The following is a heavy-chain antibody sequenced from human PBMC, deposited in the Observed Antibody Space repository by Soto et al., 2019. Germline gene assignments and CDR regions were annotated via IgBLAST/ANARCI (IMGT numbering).Heavy chain of an antibody. CDR2: ISYSGTT. J-gene: IGHJ5*02. CDR1: GDSISSNNNY. D-gene: IGHD5-18*01. V-gene: IGHV4-30-4*01. CDR3: ARGRGYSYGLDP. Sequence: SETLSLTCTVSGDSISSNNNYWSWIRQPPGEGLEWIGFISYSGTTSYSPSLKSRVAISLATSKNQFSLSLSSVTAADTAVYYCARGRGYSYGLDPMGQPTLVTVSS.